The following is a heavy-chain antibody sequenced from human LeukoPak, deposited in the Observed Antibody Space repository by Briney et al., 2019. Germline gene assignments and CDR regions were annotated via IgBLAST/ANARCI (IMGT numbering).Heavy chain of an antibody. J-gene: IGHJ6*02. CDR1: GGSISSGGYS. Sequence: SETLSLTCAVSGGSISSGGYSWSWIRQPPGKGLEWIGYIYHSGSTYYNPSLKSRVTISVDRSKNQFSLKLSSVTAADTAVYYCARDKGYCSGGSCYLGYYYYFGIDVWGQGTTVTVSS. D-gene: IGHD2-15*01. CDR2: IYHSGST. V-gene: IGHV4-30-2*01. CDR3: ARDKGYCSGGSCYLGYYYYFGIDV.